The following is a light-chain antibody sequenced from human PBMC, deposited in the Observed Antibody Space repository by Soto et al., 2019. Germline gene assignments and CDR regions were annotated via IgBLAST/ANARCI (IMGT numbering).Light chain of an antibody. CDR3: QQSYSHLIT. V-gene: IGKV1-39*01. CDR2: SAS. J-gene: IGKJ5*01. CDR1: QTISRS. Sequence: DIQMTQSPSSLSASVGDRVNITCRASQTISRSLNWYQQKPGRAPKLLIHSASTLQSGVPSRFSGGGSGTDFTLSINRLQPEDFATYYCQQSYSHLITFGQGTRLEIK.